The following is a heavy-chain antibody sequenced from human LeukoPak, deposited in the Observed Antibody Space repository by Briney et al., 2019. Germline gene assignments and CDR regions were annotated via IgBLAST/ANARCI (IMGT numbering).Heavy chain of an antibody. V-gene: IGHV3-53*01. Sequence: GGSPRLSCAASGFTVSSNYMSWVRQAPGKGLEWVSVIYSGGSTYYADSVKGRFTISRDNSKNTLYLQMNSLRAEDTAAYYCVRYDGGNDYYSDYWGQGTLVTVSS. CDR1: GFTVSSNY. J-gene: IGHJ4*02. CDR2: IYSGGST. CDR3: VRYDGGNDYYSDY. D-gene: IGHD4-23*01.